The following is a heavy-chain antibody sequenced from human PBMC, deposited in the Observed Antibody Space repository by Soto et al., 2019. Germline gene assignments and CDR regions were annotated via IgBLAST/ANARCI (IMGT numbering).Heavy chain of an antibody. CDR1: GYTFTSYA. CDR2: INAGNGNT. Sequence: ASVKVSCKASGYTFTSYAMHWVRQAPGQRLEWMGWINAGNGNTKYSQKFQGRVTITRDTSASTAYMELSSLRSEDTAVYYCARDFYVVVVAAKESWFDPWGQGTLVTVSS. CDR3: ARDFYVVVVAAKESWFDP. D-gene: IGHD2-15*01. J-gene: IGHJ5*02. V-gene: IGHV1-3*01.